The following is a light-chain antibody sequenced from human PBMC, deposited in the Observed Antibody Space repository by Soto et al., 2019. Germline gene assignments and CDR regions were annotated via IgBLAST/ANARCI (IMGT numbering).Light chain of an antibody. CDR2: GAS. Sequence: EVVLTQSPGTLSLSPGERATLSCRASQSVSSSHLAWYQQKVGQAPGLLIYGASSRATGTPDRFSGSGSGTDFALTISRLEPEDFAVYYCQQYGVSPRTFGQGTKVDIK. CDR3: QQYGVSPRT. V-gene: IGKV3-20*01. J-gene: IGKJ1*01. CDR1: QSVSSSH.